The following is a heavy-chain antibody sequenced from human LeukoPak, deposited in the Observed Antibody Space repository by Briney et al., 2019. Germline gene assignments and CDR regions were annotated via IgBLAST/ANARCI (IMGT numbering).Heavy chain of an antibody. J-gene: IGHJ3*02. CDR3: ARDKVLGTSVTTSGAFDI. CDR1: GYSISRGYY. CDR2: IYHSGTT. Sequence: SETLSLTCTVSGYSISRGYYWGWIRQSPGKGLEWIGSIYHSGTTYYNPSLKSRVTISVYTSKNQFALKLTSVTAADTAVYYCARDKVLGTSVTTSGAFDIWGQGTMVTVSS. D-gene: IGHD4-17*01. V-gene: IGHV4-38-2*02.